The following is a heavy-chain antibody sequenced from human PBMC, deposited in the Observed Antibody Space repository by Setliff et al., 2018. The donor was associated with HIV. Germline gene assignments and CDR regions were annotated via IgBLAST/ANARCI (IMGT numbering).Heavy chain of an antibody. V-gene: IGHV4-39*07. CDR2: IYHSGST. J-gene: IGHJ6*03. CDR3: ARDSVVRGVMVGMDV. CDR1: GGSISSSNYY. D-gene: IGHD3-10*01. Sequence: ASETLSLTCSVSGGSISSSNYYWGWIRQPPGKRLEWIGSIYHSGSTNYNPSLKSRVTISVDTSKNQFSLKLSSVTAADTAVYYCARDSVVRGVMVGMDVWGKGTTVTVSS.